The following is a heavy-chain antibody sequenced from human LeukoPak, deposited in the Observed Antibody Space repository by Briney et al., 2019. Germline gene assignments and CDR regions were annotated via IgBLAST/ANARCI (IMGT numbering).Heavy chain of an antibody. V-gene: IGHV4-59*01. Sequence: PSETLSLTCTVSGGSISSYYWSWIRQPPGKGLEWIGHIYYSGSTNYNPSLKSRVTISVDTSKNQFSLKLSSVTAADTAVYYCARALGSSGYYFHFDYWGQGTLVTVSS. CDR3: ARALGSSGYYFHFDY. CDR1: GGSISSYY. J-gene: IGHJ4*02. D-gene: IGHD3-22*01. CDR2: IYYSGST.